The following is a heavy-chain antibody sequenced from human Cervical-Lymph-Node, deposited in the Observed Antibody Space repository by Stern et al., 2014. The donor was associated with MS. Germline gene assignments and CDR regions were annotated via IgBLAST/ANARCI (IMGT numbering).Heavy chain of an antibody. CDR3: ARDLLTGVWNY. CDR2: ISSSSSYI. V-gene: IGHV3-21*01. J-gene: IGHJ4*02. CDR1: GFTFSSYS. D-gene: IGHD1-20*01. Sequence: EDQLVESGGGLVKPGGSLRLSWAASGFTFSSYSMNWVRKAPGKGLEWVSSISSSSSYIYYADSVKGRFTISRDNAKNSLYLQMNSLRAEDTAVYYCARDLLTGVWNYWGQGTLVTVSS.